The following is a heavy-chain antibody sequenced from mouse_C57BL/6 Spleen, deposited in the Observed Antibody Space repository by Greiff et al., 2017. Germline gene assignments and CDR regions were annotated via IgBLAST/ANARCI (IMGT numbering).Heavy chain of an antibody. CDR3: TDELGYWYFDV. CDR1: GFTFSNYW. Sequence: EVKLMESGGGLVQPGGSMKLSCVASGFTFSNYWMNWVRQSPEKGLEWVAQIRLKSDNYATHYAESVKGRFTISRDVSKSSVYLQMNNLRAEDTGIYYCTDELGYWYFDVWGTGTTVTVSS. J-gene: IGHJ1*03. CDR2: IRLKSDNYAT. V-gene: IGHV6-3*01. D-gene: IGHD4-1*01.